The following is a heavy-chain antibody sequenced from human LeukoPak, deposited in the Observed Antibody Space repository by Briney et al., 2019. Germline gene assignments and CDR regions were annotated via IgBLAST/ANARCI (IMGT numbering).Heavy chain of an antibody. CDR2: IYHSGRT. J-gene: IGHJ5*02. CDR3: ARDVFDSGGDQFDP. D-gene: IGHD2-21*02. Sequence: SETLSLTCTVSGYSISSGYYWGWIRQPPGKGLEWIGIIYHSGRTDYNPSLKSRVTISEDTSKNQFSLKLSSVTAADTAVYYCARDVFDSGGDQFDPWGQGTLVTVSS. CDR1: GYSISSGYY. V-gene: IGHV4-38-2*02.